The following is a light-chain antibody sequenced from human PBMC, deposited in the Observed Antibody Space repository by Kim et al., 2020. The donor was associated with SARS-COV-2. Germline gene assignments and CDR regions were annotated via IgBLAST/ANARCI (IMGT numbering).Light chain of an antibody. CDR1: QGVSTW. J-gene: IGKJ4*01. CDR2: KTS. Sequence: STLSASVGDRVTIPCRASQGVSTWMAWFQHRPGKAPRLLIYKTSNLQSGVPLRFSGSRSGTEFTLTISSLQPDDSATYFCQQYNSFGGGTKVDIK. CDR3: QQYNS. V-gene: IGKV1-5*03.